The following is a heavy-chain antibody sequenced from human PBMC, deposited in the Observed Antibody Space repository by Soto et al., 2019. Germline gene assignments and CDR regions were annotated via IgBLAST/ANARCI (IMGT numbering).Heavy chain of an antibody. CDR2: INPGGGST. D-gene: IGHD4-17*01. V-gene: IGHV1-46*01. CDR1: GYTFPSYY. Sequence: QVQLVQSGAEVKKPGASVKVSCKASGYTFPSYYMHWVRQAPGQGLEWMGIINPGGGSTSYAQKFQGRVTMTRDTSTSTVYMGLSSLRSEDTAVYYCARDGSSTVTPHTSYNWFDPLGQGTLVTVSS. CDR3: ARDGSSTVTPHTSYNWFDP. J-gene: IGHJ5*02.